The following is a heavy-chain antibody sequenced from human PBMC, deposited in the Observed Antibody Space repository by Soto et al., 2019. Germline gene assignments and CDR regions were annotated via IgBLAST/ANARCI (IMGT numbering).Heavy chain of an antibody. J-gene: IGHJ5*02. V-gene: IGHV4-39*01. CDR2: IYFNGNT. CDR1: GGSVSSTSYY. CDR3: TRQYLGCFDP. Sequence: SETLSPTCNVSGGSVSSTSYYWGWIRQSPGKGLEWIANIYFNGNTYYNPSLKSRVTISLDTSKNQFSLNLTSVTAADTAVYYCTRQYLGCFDPWGQGTQVTVSS. D-gene: IGHD2-2*01.